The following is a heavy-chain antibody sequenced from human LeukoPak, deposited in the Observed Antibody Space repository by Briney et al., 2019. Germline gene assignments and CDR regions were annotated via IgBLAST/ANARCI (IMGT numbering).Heavy chain of an antibody. V-gene: IGHV1-69*05. J-gene: IGHJ5*02. CDR2: IIPIFGTA. D-gene: IGHD6-6*01. CDR3: ARVVWGIAARNNWFDP. CDR1: GGTFSSYA. Sequence: GASVKVSCKASGGTFSSYAISWVRQAPGQGLEWMGGIIPIFGTANYAQKFQGRVTTTTDESTSTAYMELSSLRSEDTAVYYCARVVWGIAARNNWFDPWGQGTLVTVSS.